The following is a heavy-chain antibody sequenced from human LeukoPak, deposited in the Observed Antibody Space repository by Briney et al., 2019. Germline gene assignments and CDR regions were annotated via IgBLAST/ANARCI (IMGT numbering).Heavy chain of an antibody. CDR3: ARAVGLSPDFDY. V-gene: IGHV4-30-2*01. J-gene: IGHJ4*02. CDR1: GGSISSGGYS. CDR2: IYHSGST. D-gene: IGHD3/OR15-3a*01. Sequence: SETLSLTCTVSGGSISSGGYSWSWIRQPPGKGLEWIGYIYHSGSTFYNPSLKSRVTISVDMSKNRFSLRLTSLTAADTAVYYCARAVGLSPDFDYWGQGTLVTVSS.